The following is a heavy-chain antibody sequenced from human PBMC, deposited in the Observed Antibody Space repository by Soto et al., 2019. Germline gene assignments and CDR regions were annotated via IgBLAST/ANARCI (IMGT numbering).Heavy chain of an antibody. CDR3: ARAGGQGYYESSGYYYEEIYYYYGMYV. CDR2: IIPIFGTA. Sequence: GASVKVSGKASGGTFSSSNISWVRQAPGQGLEWMGGIIPIFGTANYAQKFKGRVTITADKSTSTAYMELSSPRSEDTAVYYCARAGGQGYYESSGYYYEEIYYYYGMYVWGQGSTVTV. D-gene: IGHD3-22*01. V-gene: IGHV1-69*06. CDR1: GGTFSSSN. J-gene: IGHJ6*02.